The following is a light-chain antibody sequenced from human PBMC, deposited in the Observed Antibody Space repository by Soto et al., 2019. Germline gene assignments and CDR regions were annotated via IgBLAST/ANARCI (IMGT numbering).Light chain of an antibody. CDR2: TDN. CDR3: AAWDDSLGWV. CDR1: SSNLGSNP. V-gene: IGLV1-44*01. Sequence: QSVLTQPPSASETPGQRVTISCSGGSSNLGSNPVSWYQHLPGTAPKLLVYTDNQRPSGVPDRFSGAKSGTSASLAISWLQSEDEADYYCAAWDDSLGWVFGGGTKLTLL. J-gene: IGLJ3*02.